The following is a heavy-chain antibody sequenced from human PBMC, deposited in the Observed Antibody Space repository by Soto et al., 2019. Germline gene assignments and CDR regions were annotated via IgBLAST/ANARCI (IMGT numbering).Heavy chain of an antibody. CDR1: GGSISSGGYY. Sequence: SETLSLTYTVSGGSISSGGYYWSWIRQHPGKGLEWIGYIYYSGSTYYNPSLKSRVTISVDTSKNQFSLKLSSVTAADTAVYYCARVRYYDSSGYPDYWGQGTLVTVSS. D-gene: IGHD3-22*01. V-gene: IGHV4-31*03. CDR3: ARVRYYDSSGYPDY. CDR2: IYYSGST. J-gene: IGHJ4*02.